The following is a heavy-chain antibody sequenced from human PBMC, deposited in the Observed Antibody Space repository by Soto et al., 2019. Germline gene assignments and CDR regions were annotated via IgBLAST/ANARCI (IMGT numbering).Heavy chain of an antibody. V-gene: IGHV4-34*01. CDR2: INHSGST. J-gene: IGHJ4*02. CDR3: ATTPYSSGWYLVFDY. D-gene: IGHD6-19*01. CDR1: GGSFSGYY. Sequence: QVQLQQWGAGLLKPSETLSLTCAVYGGSFSGYYWSWIRQSPGKGLEWIGEINHSGSTNYNPSLKSRVTISVDTSKNQFSLKLSSVTAADTAVYYCATTPYSSGWYLVFDYWGQGTLVTVSS.